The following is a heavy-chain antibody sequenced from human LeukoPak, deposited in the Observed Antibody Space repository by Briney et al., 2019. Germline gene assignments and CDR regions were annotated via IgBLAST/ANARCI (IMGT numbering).Heavy chain of an antibody. CDR2: ISWNSGSI. V-gene: IGHV3-9*01. CDR1: GFTFSSYA. D-gene: IGHD3-10*01. Sequence: PGGSLRLSCAASGFTFSSYAMHWVRQAPGKGLEWVSGISWNSGSIGYADSVKGRFTISRDNAKNSLYLQMNSLRAEDTALYYCAKDVLWFGELSYFDCWGQGTLVTVSS. J-gene: IGHJ4*02. CDR3: AKDVLWFGELSYFDC.